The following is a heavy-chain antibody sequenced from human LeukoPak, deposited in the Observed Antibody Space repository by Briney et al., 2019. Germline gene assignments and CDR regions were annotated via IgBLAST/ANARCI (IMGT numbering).Heavy chain of an antibody. J-gene: IGHJ3*02. Sequence: PSETLSLTCAVYGGSFSGYYWSWIRQPPGKGLEWIGEIDHSGSTNYNPSLKSRVTISVDTSKNQFSLKLSSVTAADTAVYYCASAGRVTTTDAFDIWGQGTMVTVSS. CDR1: GGSFSGYY. CDR2: IDHSGST. V-gene: IGHV4-34*01. CDR3: ASAGRVTTTDAFDI. D-gene: IGHD4-11*01.